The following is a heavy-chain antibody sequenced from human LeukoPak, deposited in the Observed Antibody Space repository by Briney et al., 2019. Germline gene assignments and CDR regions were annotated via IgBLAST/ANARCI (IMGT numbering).Heavy chain of an antibody. CDR3: VRWDVMVANGGFAY. CDR2: IKQDGSEK. D-gene: IGHD4-23*01. Sequence: QAGGSLRLSCAASGFTFSSYWMSWVRQAPGKGLEGVANIKQDGSEKNYVDSVKGRFTISRDNAKNSLYLQMNSLRAEDTAVYYCVRWDVMVANGGFAYWGQGTLVTVSS. V-gene: IGHV3-7*01. J-gene: IGHJ4*02. CDR1: GFTFSSYW.